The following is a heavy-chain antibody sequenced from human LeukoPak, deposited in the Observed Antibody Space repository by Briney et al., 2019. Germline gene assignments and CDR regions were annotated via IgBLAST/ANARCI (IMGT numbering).Heavy chain of an antibody. Sequence: SETLSLTCAVYGGSFGGYFWSWIRQPPGKGLEWIGQIHESGSTNYNPSLKSRVTMSIDTSKKQFSLKVRSMTAADTAVYFCARASAYITSSGVNYWGQGALVTVSS. V-gene: IGHV4-34*01. CDR1: GGSFGGYF. CDR3: ARASAYITSSGVNY. J-gene: IGHJ4*02. D-gene: IGHD6-6*01. CDR2: IHESGST.